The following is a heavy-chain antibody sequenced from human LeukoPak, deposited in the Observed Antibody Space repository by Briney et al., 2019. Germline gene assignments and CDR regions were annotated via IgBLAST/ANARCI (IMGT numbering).Heavy chain of an antibody. Sequence: SETLSLTCTVSGGSISSYYWSWIRQPPGKGPEWIGYIYYSGSTNYNPSLKSRVTISVDTSKNQFSLKLSSVTAADTAVYYCARSNPDYGDPDDAFDIWGQGTMVTVSS. D-gene: IGHD4-17*01. CDR3: ARSNPDYGDPDDAFDI. V-gene: IGHV4-59*01. CDR2: IYYSGST. CDR1: GGSISSYY. J-gene: IGHJ3*02.